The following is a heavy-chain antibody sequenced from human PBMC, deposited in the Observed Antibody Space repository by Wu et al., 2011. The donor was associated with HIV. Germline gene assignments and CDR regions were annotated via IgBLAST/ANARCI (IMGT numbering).Heavy chain of an antibody. CDR3: ARVPIVVVPAATTYYYYYYMDV. V-gene: IGHV1-18*01. CDR2: ISAYNGNT. CDR1: GYTFTSYG. Sequence: QVQLVQSGAEVKKPGASVKVSCKASGYTFTSYGISWVRQAPGQGLEWMGWISAYNGNTNYAQKLQGRVTMTTDTSTSTAYMELRSLRSDDTAVYYCARVPIVVVPAATTYYYYYYMDVWAKGPRSPSP. J-gene: IGHJ6*03. D-gene: IGHD2-2*01.